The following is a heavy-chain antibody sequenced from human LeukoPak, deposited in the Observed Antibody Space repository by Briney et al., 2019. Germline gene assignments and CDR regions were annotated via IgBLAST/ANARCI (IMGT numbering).Heavy chain of an antibody. D-gene: IGHD2-2*01. J-gene: IGHJ3*02. Sequence: ASVKVSCKASGYTFTSYYIHWVRQAPGQGLEWMGIINPSGGGTSYAQKFQGRVTMTRDMSTSTVYMELSSLRSEDTAVYYCARGGGEDIVVVPAAFDAFDIWGQGTMVTVSS. CDR2: INPSGGGT. CDR1: GYTFTSYY. V-gene: IGHV1-46*01. CDR3: ARGGGEDIVVVPAAFDAFDI.